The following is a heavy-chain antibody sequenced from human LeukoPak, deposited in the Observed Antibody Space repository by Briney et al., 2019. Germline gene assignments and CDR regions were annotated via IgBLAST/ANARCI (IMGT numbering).Heavy chain of an antibody. D-gene: IGHD3-10*01. CDR1: GYTFTGYY. CDR2: INPSGGST. CDR3: ARDRELGFGELLAW. J-gene: IGHJ4*02. Sequence: ASVKVSCTASGYTFTGYYMHGVRQAPGQGLEWMGRINPSGGSTSYAQKFQGRVTMTRDTSTSTVYMELSSLRSEDTAVYYCARDRELGFGELLAWWGQGTLVTVSS. V-gene: IGHV1-46*01.